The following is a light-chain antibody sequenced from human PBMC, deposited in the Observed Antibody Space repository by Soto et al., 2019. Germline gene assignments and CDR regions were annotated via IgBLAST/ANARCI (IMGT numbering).Light chain of an antibody. Sequence: QSALTQPASVSGSPGQSITISCTGTSSDVGGYNYVSWYQHHPGKAPKLMIYEVSDRPSGVSNRFSGSKSGNTASLTISGLQAEDEADYYCNSYTSSSTLLFGGGIKLTVL. CDR1: SSDVGGYNY. J-gene: IGLJ2*01. V-gene: IGLV2-14*01. CDR3: NSYTSSSTLL. CDR2: EVS.